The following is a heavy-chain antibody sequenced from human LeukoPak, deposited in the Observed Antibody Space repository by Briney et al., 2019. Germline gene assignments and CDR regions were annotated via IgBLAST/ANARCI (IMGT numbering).Heavy chain of an antibody. Sequence: PGGSLRLSCAASGFTFSNAWMSWVRQTPGKGLVWVSRINTDESKINHADSVKGRFTISRDNAKNMLYLQMNSLRAEDTAVYYCARGGLFKYFFDYWGQGTPVTVSS. D-gene: IGHD2-15*01. CDR3: ARGGLFKYFFDY. J-gene: IGHJ4*02. CDR2: INTDESKI. V-gene: IGHV3-74*01. CDR1: GFTFSNAW.